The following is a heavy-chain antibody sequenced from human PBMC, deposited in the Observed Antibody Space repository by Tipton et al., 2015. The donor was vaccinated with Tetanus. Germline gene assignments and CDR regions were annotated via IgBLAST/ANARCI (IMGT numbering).Heavy chain of an antibody. V-gene: IGHV4-39*01. J-gene: IGHJ5*02. CDR3: ARHLYGYWFDP. D-gene: IGHD3-10*01. CDR1: GGSVSDKKYY. CDR2: IYFEGST. Sequence: LRLSCTVSGGSVSDKKYYWGWIRQPPGKGLGWIASIYFEGSTYYSPYLKSRVAIAVDTARNLFSLRLTSVTAADTAVYYCARHLYGYWFDPWGQGALVTVSS.